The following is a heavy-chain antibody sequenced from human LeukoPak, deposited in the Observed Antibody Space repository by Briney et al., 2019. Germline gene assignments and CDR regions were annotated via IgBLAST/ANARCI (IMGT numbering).Heavy chain of an antibody. CDR1: GGSISSSSYY. Sequence: PSGTLSLTCTVSGGSISSSSYYWGWIRQPPGTGLEWIGSIYYSGSTYYNPSLKSRVTISVDTFKNQFSLKLSSVTAADTAVYYCARSVVDTAMVQVDPWGQGTLVTVSS. V-gene: IGHV4-39*01. CDR2: IYYSGST. J-gene: IGHJ5*02. CDR3: ARSVVDTAMVQVDP. D-gene: IGHD5-18*01.